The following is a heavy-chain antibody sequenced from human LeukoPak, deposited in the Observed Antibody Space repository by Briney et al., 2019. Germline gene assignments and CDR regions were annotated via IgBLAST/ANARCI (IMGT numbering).Heavy chain of an antibody. D-gene: IGHD2-2*01. CDR3: ARPYCSSTSCYDTVGYFDL. CDR2: ISSSGSTI. V-gene: IGHV3-48*04. Sequence: GGSLRLSCAASGFTFSSYWMSWVRQAPGKGLEWVSYISSSGSTIYYADPVKGRFTISRDNAKNSLYLQMNSLRAEDTAVYYCARPYCSSTSCYDTVGYFDLWGRGTLVTVSS. J-gene: IGHJ2*01. CDR1: GFTFSSYW.